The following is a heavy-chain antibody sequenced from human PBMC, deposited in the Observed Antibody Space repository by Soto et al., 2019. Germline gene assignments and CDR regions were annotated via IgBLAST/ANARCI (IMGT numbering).Heavy chain of an antibody. CDR3: ARGCTGAAAGANWFDP. CDR2: ISAYNGNT. J-gene: IGHJ5*02. Sequence: ASVKVSCKASGYTFTSYGISWVRQAPGQGLEWMGWISAYNGNTNYAQKLQGRVTMTTDTSTSTAYMELRSLRSDDTAVYYCARGCTGAAAGANWFDPWAQRTLVTVSS. CDR1: GYTFTSYG. D-gene: IGHD6-13*01. V-gene: IGHV1-18*01.